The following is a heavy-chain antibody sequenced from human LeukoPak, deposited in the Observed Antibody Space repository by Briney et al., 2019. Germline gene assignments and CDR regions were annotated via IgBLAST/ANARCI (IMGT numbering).Heavy chain of an antibody. J-gene: IGHJ6*02. V-gene: IGHV3-11*04. CDR1: GFTVSSNY. CDR2: ISSSGSTI. CDR3: ARGEGYYYYYGMDV. Sequence: GGSLRLSCAASGFTVSSNYMSWVRQAPGKGLEWVSYISSSGSTIYYADSVKGRFTISRDNAKNSLYLQMNSLRAEDTAVYYCARGEGYYYYYGMDVWGQGTTVTVSS.